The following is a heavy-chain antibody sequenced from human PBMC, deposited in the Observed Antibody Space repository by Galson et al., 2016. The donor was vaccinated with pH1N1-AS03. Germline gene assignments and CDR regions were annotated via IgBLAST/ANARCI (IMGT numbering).Heavy chain of an antibody. D-gene: IGHD2-21*02. V-gene: IGHV2-5*01. CDR2: IYWTSEK. CDR3: ARKPTGSMVVTIGVGYVER. J-gene: IGHJ2*01. CDR1: GFSLTTNGVG. Sequence: PALVKPPQTLTLTCDFSGFSLTTNGVGVGWIRQPPGKPLEWLALIYWTSEKRYNPFLKGRLTITKDTSKNQVVLTMTNLAPGDTATDFCARKPTGSMVVTIGVGYVERWGRGTLVAVSS.